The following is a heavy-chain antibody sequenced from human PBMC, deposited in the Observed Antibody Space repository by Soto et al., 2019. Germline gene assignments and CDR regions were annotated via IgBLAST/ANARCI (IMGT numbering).Heavy chain of an antibody. Sequence: QAPLVQSGTEVKKPGSSVRVSCKASGDTFNRDTFSWVRQAPGQGLEWIGRIIPVFDLATYGQKLQDRVTITADKSTATVYMDLKSLASEDTAVYFCARGDYFDDWGQGTLVAVSS. J-gene: IGHJ4*02. V-gene: IGHV1-69*02. CDR1: GDTFNRDT. CDR2: IIPVFDLA. CDR3: ARGDYFDD.